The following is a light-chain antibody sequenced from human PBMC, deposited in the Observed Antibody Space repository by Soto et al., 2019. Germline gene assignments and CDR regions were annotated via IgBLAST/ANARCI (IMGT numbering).Light chain of an antibody. CDR3: SSYAGSNNYVA. Sequence: QSALTQPPSASGSPGQSATISCTGTSSDVGGYNYVSWYQQHPGKAPKLMIYEVSKRPSGVPDRFSGSKSGNTASLTVSGLQAEDEADYYCSSYAGSNNYVAFGGGTKLTVL. J-gene: IGLJ2*01. CDR1: SSDVGGYNY. CDR2: EVS. V-gene: IGLV2-8*01.